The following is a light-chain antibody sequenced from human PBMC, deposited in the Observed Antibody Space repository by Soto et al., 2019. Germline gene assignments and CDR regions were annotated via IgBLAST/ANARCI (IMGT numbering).Light chain of an antibody. CDR1: RSVSSY. Sequence: EIVLTQSPATLSLSPGERATLSCRASRSVSSYLAWYQQKPGQAPRLLIYDASNRATGIPARFSGSGSGTDCTLTVSSLEPEDSAVYYCQQRSTWPLTFGGGTKVEIK. CDR3: QQRSTWPLT. J-gene: IGKJ4*01. CDR2: DAS. V-gene: IGKV3-11*01.